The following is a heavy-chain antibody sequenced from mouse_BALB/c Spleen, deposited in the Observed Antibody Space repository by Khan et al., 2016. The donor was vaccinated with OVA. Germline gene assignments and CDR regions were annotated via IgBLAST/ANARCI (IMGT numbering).Heavy chain of an antibody. V-gene: IGHV1-80*01. CDR1: GYAFSNYW. J-gene: IGHJ2*01. CDR2: IFPGDGDT. CDR3: ARWNGNHG. D-gene: IGHD2-1*01. Sequence: QVQLQESGAELVRPGSSVKISCKASGYAFSNYWMNWVKQRPGQGLEWIGQIFPGDGDTNYSGKFKGKATLTADKSSSTAYMQLSSLTSEDSAVYFCARWNGNHGWGQGTTLTVSS.